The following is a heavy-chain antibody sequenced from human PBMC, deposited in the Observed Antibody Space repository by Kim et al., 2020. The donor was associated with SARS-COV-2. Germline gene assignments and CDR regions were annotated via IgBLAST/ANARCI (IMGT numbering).Heavy chain of an antibody. CDR3: ARGGGYNGPFDY. Sequence: GGSLRLSCAASGFTFSSYAMHWVRQAPGKGLEWVAVISYDGSNKYYADSVKGRFTISRDNSKNTLYLQMNSLRAEDTAVYYCARGGGYNGPFDYWGQGTWSPSPQ. D-gene: IGHD5-12*01. CDR1: GFTFSSYA. V-gene: IGHV3-30*04. J-gene: IGHJ4*02. CDR2: ISYDGSNK.